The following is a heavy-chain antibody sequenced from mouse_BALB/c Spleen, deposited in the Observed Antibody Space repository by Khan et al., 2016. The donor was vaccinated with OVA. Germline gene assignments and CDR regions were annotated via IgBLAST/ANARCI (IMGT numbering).Heavy chain of an antibody. V-gene: IGHV1-7*01. CDR3: ARRGLRWDFDY. J-gene: IGHJ2*01. CDR2: INPSTGYT. D-gene: IGHD1-1*01. CDR1: GYTFINYW. Sequence: QVQLKQSGAELAKPGASVKMSCKASGYTFINYWILWVKQRLGQGLEWIGYINPSTGYTEDNQNFKDKATLTADKSSSTAYTQLSSLTSEDYAVYYCARRGLRWDFDYWGQGTTLTVSS.